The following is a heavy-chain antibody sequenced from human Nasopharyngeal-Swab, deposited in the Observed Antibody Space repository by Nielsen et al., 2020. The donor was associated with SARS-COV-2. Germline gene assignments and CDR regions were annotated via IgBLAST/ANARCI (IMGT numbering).Heavy chain of an antibody. J-gene: IGHJ4*01. D-gene: IGHD6-6*01. CDR2: ISGSGSTI. CDR3: ARDPAIIASRFRFFFDY. Sequence: GESLKISCAASGFTFSDYYMNWIRQAPGRGLEWVSYISGSGSTIHYSDSVRGRFTISRDNAKNSLYLQMNSLRAEDTALYYCARDPAIIASRFRFFFDYWGHGTLVTVSS. V-gene: IGHV3-11*01. CDR1: GFTFSDYY.